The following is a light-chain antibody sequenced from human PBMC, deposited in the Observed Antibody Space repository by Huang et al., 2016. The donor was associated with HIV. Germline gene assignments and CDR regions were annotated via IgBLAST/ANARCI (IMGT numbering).Light chain of an antibody. CDR3: QQRSNWLT. J-gene: IGKJ4*01. V-gene: IGKV3-11*01. CDR1: QSVRSY. Sequence: EIVLTQSPATLSLSPGERATLSFRASQSVRSYLAWYQQKPGQAPRLLIYDASNRATGIPARFSGSGSGTDFTLTISSLEPEDFAVYYCQQRSNWLTFGGGTKVEIK. CDR2: DAS.